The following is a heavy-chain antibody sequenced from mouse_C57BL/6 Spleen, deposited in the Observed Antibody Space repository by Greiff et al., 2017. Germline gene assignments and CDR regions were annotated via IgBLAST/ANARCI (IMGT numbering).Heavy chain of an antibody. CDR3: ARSNPSYYYGSSYHFDY. CDR1: GYAFTNYL. CDR2: INPGSGGT. D-gene: IGHD1-1*01. Sequence: VQLQQSGAELVRPGTSVKVSCKASGYAFTNYLIEWVKQRPGQGLEWIGVINPGSGGTNYNEKFKGKATLTADKSSSTAYMQLSSLTSADSAVYFCARSNPSYYYGSSYHFDYWGQGTTLTVSS. V-gene: IGHV1-54*01. J-gene: IGHJ2*01.